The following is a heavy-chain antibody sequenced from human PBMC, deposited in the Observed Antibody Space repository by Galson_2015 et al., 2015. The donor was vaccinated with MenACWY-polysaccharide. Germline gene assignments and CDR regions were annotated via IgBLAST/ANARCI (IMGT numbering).Heavy chain of an antibody. CDR3: ARGHYGMDV. J-gene: IGHJ6*02. Sequence: LRLSCAASGFTFSSYWMTWVRQAPGKGLEWVANIKKDGSEKYYVDSVKGRFTIPRDNSKNSLYLQMHSLRAEDTAVYSCARGHYGMDVWGQGTTVTVSS. CDR2: IKKDGSEK. CDR1: GFTFSSYW. V-gene: IGHV3-7*01.